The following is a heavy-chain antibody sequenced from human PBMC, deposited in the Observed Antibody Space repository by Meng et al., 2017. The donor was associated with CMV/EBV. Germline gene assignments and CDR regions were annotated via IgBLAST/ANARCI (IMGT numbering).Heavy chain of an antibody. CDR3: ARDRIAVAGTSGSFDY. Sequence: GGSLRLSCAASGFTFSSYAMHWVRQAPGKGLEWVAVISYDGSNKYYADSVKGRFTISRDNSKNTLYLQMNSLRAEDTAVYYCARDRIAVAGTSGSFDYWGQGTLVTSPQ. V-gene: IGHV3-30*04. D-gene: IGHD6-19*01. CDR2: ISYDGSNK. CDR1: GFTFSSYA. J-gene: IGHJ4*02.